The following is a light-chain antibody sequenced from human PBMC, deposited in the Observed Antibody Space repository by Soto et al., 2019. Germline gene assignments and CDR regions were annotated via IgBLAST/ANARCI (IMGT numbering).Light chain of an antibody. CDR1: NSDVGGYNY. J-gene: IGLJ2*01. V-gene: IGLV2-8*01. CDR3: SSYAGSNNLGV. Sequence: QSALTQPPSASGSPGQSVTISCTGTNSDVGGYNYVSWYQQHPGKAPKLVIYEVSKRPSGVPDRFSGSKSGNTASLTVSGLQAEDEADYYCSSYAGSNNLGVFGGGTKVTVL. CDR2: EVS.